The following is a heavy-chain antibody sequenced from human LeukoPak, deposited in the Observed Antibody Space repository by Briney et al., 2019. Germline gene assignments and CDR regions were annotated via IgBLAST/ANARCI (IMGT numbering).Heavy chain of an antibody. J-gene: IGHJ4*02. CDR1: GGSFSDYY. V-gene: IGHV4-34*01. D-gene: IGHD3-16*02. CDR2: INHSGST. Sequence: SETLSLTCAVCGGSFSDYYWSWIRQPPGKGLEWIGEINHSGSTNYNPSLKSRVTISVDTSKNQFSLKLSSVTAADTAVYYCARGRSRYDYVWGSYRSTYYFDYWGQGTLVTVSS. CDR3: ARGRSRYDYVWGSYRSTYYFDY.